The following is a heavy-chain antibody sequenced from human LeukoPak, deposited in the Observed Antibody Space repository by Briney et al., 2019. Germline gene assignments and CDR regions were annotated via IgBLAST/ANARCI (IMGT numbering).Heavy chain of an antibody. D-gene: IGHD3-3*01. Sequence: SETLSLTCAVYGGSFSGCYWSWIRQPPGKGLEWIGEINHSGSTNYNPSLKSRVTISVGTSKNQFSLKLSSVTAADTAVYYCARGLGDLIFGVVIQYYFDYWGQGTLVTVSS. CDR1: GGSFSGCY. CDR3: ARGLGDLIFGVVIQYYFDY. V-gene: IGHV4-34*01. CDR2: INHSGST. J-gene: IGHJ4*02.